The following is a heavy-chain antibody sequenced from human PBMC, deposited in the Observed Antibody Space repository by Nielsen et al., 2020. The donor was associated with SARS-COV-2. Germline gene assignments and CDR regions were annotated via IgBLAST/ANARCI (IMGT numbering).Heavy chain of an antibody. Sequence: WVRQAPGQGLKWMGGIIPIFGTANYAQKFQGRVTITADESTSTAYMELSSLRSEDTAVYYCARVQVSSGWYAGGYYYGMDVWGQGTTVTVSS. D-gene: IGHD6-19*01. CDR3: ARVQVSSGWYAGGYYYGMDV. CDR2: IIPIFGTA. V-gene: IGHV1-69*01. J-gene: IGHJ6*02.